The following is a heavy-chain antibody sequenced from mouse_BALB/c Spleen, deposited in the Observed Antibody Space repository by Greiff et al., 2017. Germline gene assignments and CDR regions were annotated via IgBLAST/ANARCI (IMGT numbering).Heavy chain of an antibody. D-gene: IGHD1-1*01. CDR1: GFTFTDSY. Sequence: EVQLQQSGAELVKPGASVKLSCTASGFTFTDSYMHWVKQRPEQGLEWIGRIDPANGYTKYDPKFQGKATITADTSSNTAYLQLSSLTSEDTAVYYVARGYYGSRWFAYWGQGTLVTVSA. CDR2: IDPANGYT. J-gene: IGHJ3*01. V-gene: IGHV14-3*02. CDR3: ARGYYGSRWFAY.